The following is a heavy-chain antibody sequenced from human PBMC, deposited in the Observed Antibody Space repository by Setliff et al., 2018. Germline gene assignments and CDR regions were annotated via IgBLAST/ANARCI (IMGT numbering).Heavy chain of an antibody. CDR1: GYDFNTYW. CDR3: ARSTVTQDFDY. J-gene: IGHJ4*02. CDR2: MYPDDSDT. Sequence: GESLKISCQTSGYDFNTYWIGWVRQVPGKGLEWMGIMYPDDSDTRYSPSFQGQVTISADKSISTAYLQWSSLKASDTAMYYCARSTVTQDFDYWGQGTLVTVSS. D-gene: IGHD4-17*01. V-gene: IGHV5-51*01.